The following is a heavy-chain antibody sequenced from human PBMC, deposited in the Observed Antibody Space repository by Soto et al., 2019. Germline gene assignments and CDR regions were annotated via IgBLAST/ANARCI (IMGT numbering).Heavy chain of an antibody. CDR2: MNPGSGDT. CDR3: ARMATFGSLNWFDP. CDR1: GYSFTNND. D-gene: IGHD3-16*01. Sequence: GASVKVSCKASGYSFTNNDVSWVRQATGQGLEWMGWMNPGSGDTGYAQKFQGRVTMTRDISTATAYMELSSLRSDDTATYYCARMATFGSLNWFDPCGQGPLVTVSS. V-gene: IGHV1-8*01. J-gene: IGHJ5*02.